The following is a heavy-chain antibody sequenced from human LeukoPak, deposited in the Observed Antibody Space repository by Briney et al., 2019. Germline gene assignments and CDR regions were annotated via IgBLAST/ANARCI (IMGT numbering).Heavy chain of an antibody. CDR3: ARPYNSGWKGGFDY. V-gene: IGHV4-31*03. J-gene: IGHJ4*02. CDR2: VYYSGST. D-gene: IGHD6-19*01. Sequence: SETLSLTCTVSGGSISSGGYYWSWIRQHPGEGLEWIGNVYYSGSTYYNPSLKSRVTISVDTSKNQFSLKLSSVTAADTAVYYCARPYNSGWKGGFDYWGQGTLVTVSS. CDR1: GGSISSGGYY.